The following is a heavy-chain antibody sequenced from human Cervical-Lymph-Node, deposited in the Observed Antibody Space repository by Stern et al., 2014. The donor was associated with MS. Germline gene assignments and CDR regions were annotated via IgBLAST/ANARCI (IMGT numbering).Heavy chain of an antibody. CDR1: GFTFSSYA. Sequence: EVQLVESGGGLVQPGGSLRLSCAASGFTFSSYAMNWVRQAPGKGLEWVSGISGGGGSTYYADSVRGRFAISRDNSKNMLYLQMNSLRVEDTAVYYCARGANYDVLTGSYRQGYFQHWGQGTLVTVSS. CDR3: ARGANYDVLTGSYRQGYFQH. CDR2: ISGGGGST. J-gene: IGHJ1*01. D-gene: IGHD3-9*01. V-gene: IGHV3-23*04.